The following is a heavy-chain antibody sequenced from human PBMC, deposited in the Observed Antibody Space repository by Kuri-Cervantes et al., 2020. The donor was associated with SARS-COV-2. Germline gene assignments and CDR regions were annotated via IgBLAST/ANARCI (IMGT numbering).Heavy chain of an antibody. Sequence: GESLKISCAASGFTFSSYAMHWVRQAPGKGLEWVAVISYDGSNKYYADSVKGRFTISRDNSKNTLYLQMNSLRAEDTAVYYCARGGGYDFWSSYDGSRAAPLYFDVWGQGSLVTVSS. CDR2: ISYDGSNK. CDR1: GFTFSSYA. J-gene: IGHJ4*02. D-gene: IGHD3-3*01. CDR3: ARGGGYDFWSSYDGSRAAPLYFDV. V-gene: IGHV3-30-3*01.